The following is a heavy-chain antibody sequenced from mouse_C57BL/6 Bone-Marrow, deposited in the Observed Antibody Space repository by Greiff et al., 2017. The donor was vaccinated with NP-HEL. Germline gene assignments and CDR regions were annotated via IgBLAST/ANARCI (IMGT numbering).Heavy chain of an antibody. D-gene: IGHD2-1*01. V-gene: IGHV1-69*01. CDR3: GGSGLYYGNYFYAMDY. J-gene: IGHJ4*01. CDR1: GYTFTSYW. CDR2: IDPSDSYT. Sequence: QVQLQQPGAELVMPGASVKLSCKASGYTFTSYWMHWVKQRPGQGLEWIGEIDPSDSYTNYNQKFKGKSTLTVDKSSSTAYMQLSSLTSEDSSVYYCGGSGLYYGNYFYAMDYWGQGASVTVSS.